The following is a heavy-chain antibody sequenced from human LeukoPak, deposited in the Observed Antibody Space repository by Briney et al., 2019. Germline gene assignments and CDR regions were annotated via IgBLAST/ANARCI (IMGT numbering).Heavy chain of an antibody. D-gene: IGHD2-15*01. V-gene: IGHV1-2*02. CDR3: ARSWRFCSGGSCYPIDY. J-gene: IGHJ4*02. CDR2: INPNSGGT. CDR1: GYTFTGYY. Sequence: ASVKVSCKASGYTFTGYYMHWERQAPGQGLEWMGWINPNSGGTNYAQKFQGRVTMTRDTSISTAYMELSRLRSDDTAVYYCARSWRFCSGGSCYPIDYWGQGTLVTVSS.